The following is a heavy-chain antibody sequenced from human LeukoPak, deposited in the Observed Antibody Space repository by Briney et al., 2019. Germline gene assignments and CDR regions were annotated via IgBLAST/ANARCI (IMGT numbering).Heavy chain of an antibody. J-gene: IGHJ4*02. CDR1: GFTFSNYA. D-gene: IGHD3-16*01. V-gene: IGHV3-23*01. CDR2: ISGSGDST. CDR3: AKDVHDSSPW. Sequence: GGSLRLSCAASGFTFSNYAMSWVRQAPGRGLEWVSAISGSGDSTYYADSVKGRFTISRDNSKNTLYLQMNSLRAEDTAVYYCAKDVHDSSPWWGQGTLVTVSS.